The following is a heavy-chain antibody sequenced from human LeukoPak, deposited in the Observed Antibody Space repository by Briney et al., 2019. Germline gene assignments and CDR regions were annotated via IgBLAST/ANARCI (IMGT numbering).Heavy chain of an antibody. J-gene: IGHJ4*02. V-gene: IGHV3-30*02. CDR2: MRSDGSDV. CDR1: GFSFNNYA. CDR3: AKDLGLQVGASPFDY. Sequence: GGSLRLSCAASGFSFNNYAMHWVRQAPDKGLEWVAFMRSDGSDVHYADSVEGRFTISRDNYRNTLHLLMNSLRSADTAVYYCAKDLGLQVGASPFDYWGQGTLVTVSS. D-gene: IGHD1-26*01.